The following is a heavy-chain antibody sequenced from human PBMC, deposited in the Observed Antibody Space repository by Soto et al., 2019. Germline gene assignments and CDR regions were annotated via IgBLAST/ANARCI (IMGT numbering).Heavy chain of an antibody. CDR3: ASGSSSLGLDY. D-gene: IGHD6-13*01. J-gene: IGHJ4*02. CDR1: GYTFTSYG. Sequence: GASVKVSCKASGYTFTSYGISWVRQAPGQGLEWMGWISAYNGNTNYAQKFQGWVTMTRDTSISTAYMELSRLRSDDTAVYYCASGSSSLGLDYWGQGTLVTVSS. V-gene: IGHV1-18*01. CDR2: ISAYNGNT.